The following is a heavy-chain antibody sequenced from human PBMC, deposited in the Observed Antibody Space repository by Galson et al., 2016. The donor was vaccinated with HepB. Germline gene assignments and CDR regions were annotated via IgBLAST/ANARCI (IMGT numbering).Heavy chain of an antibody. CDR2: TYYRSKWYN. CDR1: GDSVSSNSAA. CDR3: ARQYGTYFAY. D-gene: IGHD4-17*01. V-gene: IGHV6-1*01. Sequence: CAISGDSVSSNSAAWHWIRRSPSRGLEWLRRTYYRSKWYNDYTVSVKGRITINPDTSKNQFSLQLNSVTPEDTAVYYCARQYGTYFAYWGRGTLVTVSS. J-gene: IGHJ4*02.